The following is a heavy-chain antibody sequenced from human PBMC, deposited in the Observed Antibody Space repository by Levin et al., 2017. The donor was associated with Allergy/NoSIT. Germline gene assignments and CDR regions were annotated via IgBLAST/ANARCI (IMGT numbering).Heavy chain of an antibody. V-gene: IGHV4-59*01. J-gene: IGHJ3*01. D-gene: IGHD7-27*01. Sequence: PGGSLRLSCTVSGGSISDYYWNWIRQPPGKGLEWIGSTSYNPSLKSRVTISVDTSKNQFSLKLSSVTAADTAMYYCVSNLWGSTFGVWGRGTMVTVSS. CDR1: GGSISDYY. CDR3: VSNLWGSTFGV. CDR2: ST.